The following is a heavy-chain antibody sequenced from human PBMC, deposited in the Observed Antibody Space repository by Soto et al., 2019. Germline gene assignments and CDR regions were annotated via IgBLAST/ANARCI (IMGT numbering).Heavy chain of an antibody. J-gene: IGHJ6*02. CDR2: IYHSGST. D-gene: IGHD6-13*01. CDR1: GGSISSSNW. V-gene: IGHV4-4*02. CDR3: ARGGIAAAKSRPALEPDYYGMDV. Sequence: SETLSLTCAVSGGSISSSNWWSWVRQPPGKGLEWIGEIYHSGSTNYNPSLKSRVTISVDKSKNQFSLKLSSVTAADTAVYYCARGGIAAAKSRPALEPDYYGMDVWGQGTTVTVSS.